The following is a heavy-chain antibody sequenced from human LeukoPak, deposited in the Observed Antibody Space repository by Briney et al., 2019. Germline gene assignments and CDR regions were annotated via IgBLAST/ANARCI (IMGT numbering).Heavy chain of an antibody. Sequence: KSSETLSLTCTVSAGSISSRNHYWGWIRQPPGKGLEWIGSIYLIGTNYSNPSLKSRVTISVDTPKNQLSLKLRSVTAADTALYYCARQVGATTLIDSWGQGTLVTVSS. CDR2: IYLIGTN. V-gene: IGHV4-39*01. CDR1: AGSISSRNHY. D-gene: IGHD1-26*01. CDR3: ARQVGATTLIDS. J-gene: IGHJ4*02.